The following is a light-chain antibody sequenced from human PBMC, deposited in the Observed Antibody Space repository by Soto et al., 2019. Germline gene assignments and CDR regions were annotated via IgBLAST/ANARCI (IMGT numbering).Light chain of an antibody. CDR2: SNN. CDR1: SSNIGSNT. J-gene: IGLJ3*02. V-gene: IGLV1-44*01. CDR3: AAWDDRLKGRV. Sequence: QSVLTQARSASGTPGQRVTISCSGSSSNIGSNTVNWYQQLPGTAPKLLIYSNNQRPSGVPDRFSGSKSGTSASLAISGLQSEDEADYYCAAWDDRLKGRVFGGGTKLTVL.